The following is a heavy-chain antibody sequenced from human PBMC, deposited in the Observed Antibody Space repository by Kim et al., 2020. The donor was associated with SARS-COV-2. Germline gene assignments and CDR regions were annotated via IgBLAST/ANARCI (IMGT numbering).Heavy chain of an antibody. J-gene: IGHJ4*02. Sequence: GGSLRLSCAASGFTFSSHWMHWVRQAPGQGLVWVSRINSDGTTTSYGDSVKGRFTISRDNAKNTLYQQMNSLRAEDTAVYYCVRRQFTSGWYYFDYWGQGTLVTVSS. CDR2: INSDGTTT. D-gene: IGHD1-1*01. CDR1: GFTFSSHW. CDR3: VRRQFTSGWYYFDY. V-gene: IGHV3-74*01.